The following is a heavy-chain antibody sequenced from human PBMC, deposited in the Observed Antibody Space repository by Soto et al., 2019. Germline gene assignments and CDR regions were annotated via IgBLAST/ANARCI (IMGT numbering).Heavy chain of an antibody. CDR1: GFTVSSNY. D-gene: IGHD4-4*01. CDR3: ARGMATVPRAEYFQH. V-gene: IGHV3-53*01. J-gene: IGHJ1*01. Sequence: PGGSLRLSCAASGFTVSSNYMSWVRQAPGKGLEWVSVIYSGGSTYYADSVKGRFTISRDNSKNTLYLQMNSLRAEDTAVYYCARGMATVPRAEYFQHWGQGTLVTVSS. CDR2: IYSGGST.